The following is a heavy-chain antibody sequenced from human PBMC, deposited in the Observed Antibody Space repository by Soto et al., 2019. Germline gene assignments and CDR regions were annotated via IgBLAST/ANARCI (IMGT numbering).Heavy chain of an antibody. CDR2: IYHSGST. J-gene: IGHJ4*02. D-gene: IGHD6-19*01. CDR3: ARVRSGWGIDY. CDR1: GGSISSGGYS. V-gene: IGHV4-30-2*01. Sequence: QLHLQESGSGLVKPSQTLSLTCAVSGGSISSGGYSWSWIRQPPGKGLNYIGYIYHSGSTYYNPSLKXRXTXSXXRSKNQFSLKLSSVTAADTAVYYCARVRSGWGIDYWGQGTLVTVSS.